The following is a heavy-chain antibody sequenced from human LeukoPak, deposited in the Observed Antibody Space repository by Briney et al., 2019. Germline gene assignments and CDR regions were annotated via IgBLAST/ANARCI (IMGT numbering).Heavy chain of an antibody. Sequence: SETLSLTCAVYGGSFSGYYWSWIRQPPGKGLEWIGKINHSGSTNYNPSLKSRVTISVDTSKNQFSLKLSSVTAADTAVYYCASSLNAMVRGVIILWGQGTLVTVSS. CDR1: GGSFSGYY. D-gene: IGHD3-10*01. J-gene: IGHJ4*02. V-gene: IGHV4-34*01. CDR3: ASSLNAMVRGVIIL. CDR2: INHSGST.